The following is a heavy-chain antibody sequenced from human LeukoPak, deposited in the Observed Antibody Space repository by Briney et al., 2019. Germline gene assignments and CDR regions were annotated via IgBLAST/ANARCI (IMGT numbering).Heavy chain of an antibody. CDR2: IYTSGST. D-gene: IGHD6-19*01. Sequence: SETLSLTCTVSGGSISSGSYYWSWIRQPAGKGLEWIGRIYTSGSTNYNPSLKSRATISVDTSKNQFSLKLSSVTAADTAVYYCARGRGWFTENWFDPWGQGTLVTVSS. J-gene: IGHJ5*02. V-gene: IGHV4-61*02. CDR3: ARGRGWFTENWFDP. CDR1: GGSISSGSYY.